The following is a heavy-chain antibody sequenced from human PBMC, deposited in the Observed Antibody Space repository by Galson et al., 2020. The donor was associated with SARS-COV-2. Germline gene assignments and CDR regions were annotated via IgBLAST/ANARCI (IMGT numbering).Heavy chain of an antibody. D-gene: IGHD1-26*01. CDR3: ARDLGSGSQPGLY. J-gene: IGHJ4*02. CDR2: IYHDGNA. Sequence: TLSLTCTVSGYSISSGYYWGWIRQPPGKGLEWIGSIYHDGNAYYNPSLKSRVTISVDTSKNQFSLKLNSVTAADTAVYYCARDLGSGSQPGLYWGQGTLVTVSS. CDR1: GYSISSGYY. V-gene: IGHV4-38-2*02.